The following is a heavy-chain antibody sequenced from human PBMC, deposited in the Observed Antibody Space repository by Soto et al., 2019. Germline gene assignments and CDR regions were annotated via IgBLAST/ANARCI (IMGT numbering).Heavy chain of an antibody. Sequence: GESLKISCAASGFTFSSYWMSWVRQAPGKGLEWVANIKQDGSEKYYVDSVKGRFTISRDNAKNSLYLQMNSLRAEDTAVYYCARVKRGLRYYYYYYMDVWGKGTTVTVSS. J-gene: IGHJ6*03. CDR3: ARVKRGLRYYYYYYMDV. V-gene: IGHV3-7*01. D-gene: IGHD5-12*01. CDR2: IKQDGSEK. CDR1: GFTFSSYW.